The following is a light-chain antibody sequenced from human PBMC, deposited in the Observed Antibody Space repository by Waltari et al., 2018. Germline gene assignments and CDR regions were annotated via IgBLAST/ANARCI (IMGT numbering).Light chain of an antibody. V-gene: IGKV1-39*01. CDR2: GPS. CDR3: QQTYITPRT. Sequence: DIQMTQFPTSLSASVEDRVTITCRASQTITNYLNWYQQKSGKAPRLLIYGPSNLQGGVPSRFRGSGSGTDFTLTISNLQPEDFATYYCQQTYITPRTFGQGTKVEIK. J-gene: IGKJ1*01. CDR1: QTITNY.